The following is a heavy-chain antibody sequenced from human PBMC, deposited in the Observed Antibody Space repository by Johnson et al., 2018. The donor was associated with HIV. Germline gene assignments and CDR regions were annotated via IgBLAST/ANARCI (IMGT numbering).Heavy chain of an antibody. CDR3: ARDATNFFDSSGVRDDAFDI. CDR2: IYSDGST. V-gene: IGHV3-66*01. D-gene: IGHD3-22*01. CDR1: GFTFSGNY. J-gene: IGHJ3*02. Sequence: VQLVESGGGLVKPGGSLRLSCAASGFTFSGNYMNWVRQAPGKGLEWVSVIYSDGSTYYADSVQGRFTLSRDNSQNTLYLQMNSLRAEDTAVYFCARDATNFFDSSGVRDDAFDIWGPGTMVTVSS.